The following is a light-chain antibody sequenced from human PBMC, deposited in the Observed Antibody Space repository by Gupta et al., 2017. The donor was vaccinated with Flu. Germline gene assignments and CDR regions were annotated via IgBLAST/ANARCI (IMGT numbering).Light chain of an antibody. CDR2: RNN. CDR1: RSSIGTYN. CDR3: AAWDDSLRGWV. J-gene: IGLJ3*02. V-gene: IGLV1-47*01. Sequence: RFIISCPGSRSSIGTYNVYWYHQVPGTAPKLLIYRNNQRPSGVPDRISGSKSGTSASLANSGLRSEDEGDYYCAAWDDSLRGWVFGGGTKLTVL.